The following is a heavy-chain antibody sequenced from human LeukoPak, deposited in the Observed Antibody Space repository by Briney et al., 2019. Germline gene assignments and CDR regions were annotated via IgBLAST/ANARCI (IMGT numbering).Heavy chain of an antibody. D-gene: IGHD6-19*01. CDR3: AKPPYSSGWYLEGGGYFDY. CDR1: GYTFTSYD. CDR2: MNPNSGNT. Sequence: ASVKVSCKASGYTFTSYDINWVRQATGQGLEWMGWMNPNSGNTGYVQKFQGRVTMTRNTSISTAYMELSSLRSEDTAVYYCAKPPYSSGWYLEGGGYFDYWGQGTLVTVSS. V-gene: IGHV1-8*01. J-gene: IGHJ4*02.